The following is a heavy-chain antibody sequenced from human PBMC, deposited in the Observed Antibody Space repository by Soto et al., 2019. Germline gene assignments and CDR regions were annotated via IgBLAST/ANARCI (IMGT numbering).Heavy chain of an antibody. CDR2: IYWDDDD. CDR3: ARLGRTGTTGYFDF. CDR1: GFSLSTDRVG. D-gene: IGHD1-1*01. V-gene: IGHV2-5*02. J-gene: IGHJ2*01. Sequence: QITLKESGPTLVEPTQTLTLTCTFSGFSLSTDRVGVGWIRQPPGKALEWLALIYWDDDDHYSPSLRSRLTVTKDTSKNQVVLRMTNLDPVDTATYYCARLGRTGTTGYFDFWGRGTLVTVSS.